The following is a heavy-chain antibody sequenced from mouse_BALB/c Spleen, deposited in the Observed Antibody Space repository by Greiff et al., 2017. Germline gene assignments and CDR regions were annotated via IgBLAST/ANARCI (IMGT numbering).Heavy chain of an antibody. CDR1: GFTFSDYY. Sequence: EVKVVESGGGLVKPGGSLKLSCAASGFTFSDYYMYWVRQTPEKRLEWVATISDGGSYTYYPDSVKGRFTISRDNAKNNLYLQMSSLKSEDTAMYYCARGGYEGLSFADWGQGTLVTVSA. V-gene: IGHV5-4*02. D-gene: IGHD2-2*01. CDR2: ISDGGSYT. CDR3: ARGGYEGLSFAD. J-gene: IGHJ3*01.